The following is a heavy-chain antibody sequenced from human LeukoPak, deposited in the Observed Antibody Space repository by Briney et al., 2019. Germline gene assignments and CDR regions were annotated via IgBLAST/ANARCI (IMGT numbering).Heavy chain of an antibody. V-gene: IGHV1-18*01. J-gene: IGHJ4*02. CDR2: INTLDGST. CDR1: GYTFIDYG. CDR3: ARDRYEFTY. D-gene: IGHD3-3*01. Sequence: ASVKVSCKASGYTFIDYGFTWLRQAPGQRLEWMGRINTLDGSTDYAQKFQDRVSMTTDTSTNTAYMELRSLRPDDTAVYYCARDRYEFTYWGQGTLVTVSS.